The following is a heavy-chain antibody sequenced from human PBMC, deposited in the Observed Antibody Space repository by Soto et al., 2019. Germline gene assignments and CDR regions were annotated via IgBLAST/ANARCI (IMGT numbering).Heavy chain of an antibody. J-gene: IGHJ4*02. V-gene: IGHV1-3*01. CDR1: GYTFTSYV. D-gene: IGHD2-21*02. CDR2: INAGNGNT. CDR3: ARSIVVVTAADY. Sequence: ASVKVSCQASGYTFTSYVIHWVRQAPGQRLEWMGWINAGNGNTKYSQKFQGRVTITRDTSASTAYMELSSLRSEDTAVYYCARSIVVVTAADYWGQGTLVTVSS.